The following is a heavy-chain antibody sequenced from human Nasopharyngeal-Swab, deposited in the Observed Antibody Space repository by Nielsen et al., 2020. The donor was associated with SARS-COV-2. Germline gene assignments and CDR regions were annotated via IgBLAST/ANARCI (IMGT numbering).Heavy chain of an antibody. Sequence: SETLSLTFAVSGGSISSSNWWSCVRQPPGKGLEWIGEIYHSGSTNYHPSLKSRVTISVDKSKNQFSLKLSSVTAADTAVYYGARQDTYDFWSGYTPAWFDPWGQGTLVTVSS. V-gene: IGHV4-4*02. CDR3: ARQDTYDFWSGYTPAWFDP. CDR1: GGSISSSNW. D-gene: IGHD3-3*01. J-gene: IGHJ5*02. CDR2: IYHSGST.